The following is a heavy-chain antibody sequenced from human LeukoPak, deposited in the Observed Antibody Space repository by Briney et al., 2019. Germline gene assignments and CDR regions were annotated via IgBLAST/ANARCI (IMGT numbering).Heavy chain of an antibody. V-gene: IGHV3-48*04. CDR3: VDLNAPL. CDR1: GFTFSTYS. CDR2: ISGSSSST. J-gene: IGHJ4*02. Sequence: GGSLRLSCAASGFTFSTYSMNWVRQAPGKGLEWVSYISGSSSSTKYADSVKGRFTISRDNAKNSLYLQMNSLRVGDTAVYYCVDLNAPLWGQGTLVTVSS. D-gene: IGHD2-8*01.